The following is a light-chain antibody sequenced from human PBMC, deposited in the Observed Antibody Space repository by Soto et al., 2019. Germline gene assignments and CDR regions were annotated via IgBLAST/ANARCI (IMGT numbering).Light chain of an antibody. V-gene: IGLV2-14*01. Sequence: QSVLTQPASVSGSPGQSITISCTGTSSDVGGYNYVSWYQQHPGKAPKLMIYDVSNRPSGVSNRFSGSKSGNTASLTISGLQAQDEDDYYCSSYTSSSTPLTVVFGGGTKLTVL. CDR3: SSYTSSSTPLTVV. CDR1: SSDVGGYNY. J-gene: IGLJ2*01. CDR2: DVS.